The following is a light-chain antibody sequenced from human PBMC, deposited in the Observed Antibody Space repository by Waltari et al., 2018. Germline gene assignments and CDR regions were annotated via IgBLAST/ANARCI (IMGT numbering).Light chain of an antibody. Sequence: DIVLTHSPGTLALSPGERSTLTCRDSQSVSKYLAWYQQKPGQAPRLLIYDASIRATGIPDRFSGSGWGTDFSLTISSLEPEDFAVYYCQKYGTLPATFGQGTKVQ. V-gene: IGKV3-20*01. CDR3: QKYGTLPAT. CDR2: DAS. J-gene: IGKJ1*01. CDR1: QSVSKY.